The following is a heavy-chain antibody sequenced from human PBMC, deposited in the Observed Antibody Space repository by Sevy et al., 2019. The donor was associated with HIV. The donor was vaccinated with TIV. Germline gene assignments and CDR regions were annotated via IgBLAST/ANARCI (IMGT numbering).Heavy chain of an antibody. Sequence: SETLSLTCAVYGGTFSGHYWSWIRQSPGKGLEWIGQINHSGSTKYNPSLKSRVTISAETSKNQFSLKLSSVTAADTALYYCVRGKLGATIEDKSFDYWGQGTLVTVSS. J-gene: IGHJ4*02. D-gene: IGHD1-26*01. CDR3: VRGKLGATIEDKSFDY. CDR2: INHSGST. CDR1: GGTFSGHY. V-gene: IGHV4-34*01.